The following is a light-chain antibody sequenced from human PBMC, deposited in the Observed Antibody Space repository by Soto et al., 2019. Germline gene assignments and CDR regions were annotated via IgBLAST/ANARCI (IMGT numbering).Light chain of an antibody. V-gene: IGKV1-5*01. CDR2: DAS. J-gene: IGKJ1*01. CDR3: QQYDSVLGT. Sequence: EIQMSQSAATQSAYVGDSVTITCRASQSISRWLAWYQQKPGKAPKFLIYDASTLESGVPLRFSGSGSGTEFTLTISSLQPDDFATYFCQQYDSVLGTFGPGTNVDIK. CDR1: QSISRW.